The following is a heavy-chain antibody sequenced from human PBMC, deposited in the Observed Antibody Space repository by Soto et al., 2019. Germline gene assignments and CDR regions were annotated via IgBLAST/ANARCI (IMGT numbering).Heavy chain of an antibody. D-gene: IGHD5-12*01. CDR2: IYYTGNT. V-gene: IGHV4-61*01. J-gene: IGHJ5*02. Sequence: QVQLQESGPGVVKPSDTLSVTCTVSGGSVSSRSHFWSWIRQPPGGGLQWIGYIYYTGNTNYSPSLKSRATLSVDTSRNQFSLWLTSVTAADTAIYYCARYDAESGSNKLDPWAQGTLVTVSS. CDR3: ARYDAESGSNKLDP. CDR1: GGSVSSRSHF.